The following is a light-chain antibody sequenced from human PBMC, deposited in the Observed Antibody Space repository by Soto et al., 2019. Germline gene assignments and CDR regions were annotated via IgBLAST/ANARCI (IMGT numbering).Light chain of an antibody. CDR2: AAS. CDR1: QSISSY. Sequence: IQMTQSPSSLSASVGDRVTITCRASQSISSYLNWYQQKPGKAPKLLIYAASSLQSGVPSRFSGSGYGTEFTLTISSLQPDDFATYYCQQYNSYWTFGQGTKVDIK. V-gene: IGKV1-39*01. J-gene: IGKJ1*01. CDR3: QQYNSYWT.